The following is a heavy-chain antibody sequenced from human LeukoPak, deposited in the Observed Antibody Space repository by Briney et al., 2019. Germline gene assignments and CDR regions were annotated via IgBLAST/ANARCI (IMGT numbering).Heavy chain of an antibody. CDR2: ISYDGSNK. J-gene: IGHJ4*02. CDR3: AKDQRDGYNFALDY. D-gene: IGHD5-24*01. CDR1: GFTFSSYG. V-gene: IGHV3-30*18. Sequence: GRSLRLSCAASGFTFSSYGMHWVRQAPGKGLEWAAVISYDGSNKYYADSVKGRFTISRDNSKNTLYLQMNSLRAEDTAVYYCAKDQRDGYNFALDYWGQGTLVTVSS.